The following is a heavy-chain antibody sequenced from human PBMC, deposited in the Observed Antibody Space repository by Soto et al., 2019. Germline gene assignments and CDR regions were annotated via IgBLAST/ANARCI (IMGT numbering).Heavy chain of an antibody. CDR2: INHSGST. J-gene: IGHJ6*02. D-gene: IGHD4-17*01. Sequence: SETLSLTCAVYGVSFSGYYWSWIRQPPGKGLEWIGEINHSGSTNYNPSLKSRVTISVDTSKNQFSLKLSSVTAADTAVYYCARVSTVTTVYGMDVWGQGTTVTVSS. CDR3: ARVSTVTTVYGMDV. V-gene: IGHV4-34*01. CDR1: GVSFSGYY.